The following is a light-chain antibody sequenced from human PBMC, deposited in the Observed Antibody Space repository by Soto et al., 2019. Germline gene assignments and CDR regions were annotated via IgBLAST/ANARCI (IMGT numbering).Light chain of an antibody. J-gene: IGLJ1*01. V-gene: IGLV2-14*01. CDR2: EVS. CDR1: SSDVGGYNY. Sequence: QSALTQPAYVSWSPGQSITISCTGTSSDVGGYNYVSWYQQHPGKAPKLMIYEVSNRPSGVSNRFSGSKSGNTASLTISGLQAEDEADYYCSSYTSSSTLYVFGTGTKLTVL. CDR3: SSYTSSSTLYV.